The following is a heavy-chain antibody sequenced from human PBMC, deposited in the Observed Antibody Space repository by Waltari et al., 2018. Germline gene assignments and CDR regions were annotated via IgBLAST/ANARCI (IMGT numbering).Heavy chain of an antibody. CDR1: GGTFSSYA. CDR2: INPILGIA. V-gene: IGHV1-69*09. D-gene: IGHD3-22*01. J-gene: IGHJ3*02. CDR3: ARDPYYYDSSGNQQDAFDI. Sequence: QVQLVQSGAEVKKPGSSVKVSCKASGGTFSSYAISWVRQAPGQGLEWMGRINPILGIAKYAQKCQGRVTITADKATGTAYMELSSLRSEDTAVYYCARDPYYYDSSGNQQDAFDIWGKGTMVTVSS.